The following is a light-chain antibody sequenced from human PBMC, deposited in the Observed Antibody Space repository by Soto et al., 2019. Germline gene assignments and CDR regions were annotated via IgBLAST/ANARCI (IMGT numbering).Light chain of an antibody. CDR3: QQYHTFPIA. Sequence: DIQMTQSPSTLSGSVGDRVTITCLASQTISSWLAWYQQKPGKAPKIMIYKASTLKSGVPSRFSVSGSGTDFTLTISGLQHDDFATYYCQQYHTFPIAFCQGTRLEIK. J-gene: IGKJ5*01. V-gene: IGKV1-5*03. CDR2: KAS. CDR1: QTISSW.